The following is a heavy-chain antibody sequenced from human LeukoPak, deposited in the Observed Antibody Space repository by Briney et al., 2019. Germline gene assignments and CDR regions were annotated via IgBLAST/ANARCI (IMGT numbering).Heavy chain of an antibody. Sequence: GGSLSLSCEASGLTLSSFAMHWVRQAPAKGLEWVELIYYDGSNKDYRDSVKGRFTISRDNSKSTLYLQMNSLRTEDTAVYFCVRDGNSGYYMGEMYYYYGMDAWGQGTTVTVSS. CDR3: VRDGNSGYYMGEMYYYYGMDA. CDR2: IYYDGSNK. V-gene: IGHV3-30*04. D-gene: IGHD3-22*01. J-gene: IGHJ6*02. CDR1: GLTLSSFA.